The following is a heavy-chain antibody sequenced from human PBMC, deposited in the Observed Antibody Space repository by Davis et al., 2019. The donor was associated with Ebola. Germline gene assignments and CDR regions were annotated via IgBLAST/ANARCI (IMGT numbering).Heavy chain of an antibody. D-gene: IGHD6-19*01. V-gene: IGHV4-39*01. CDR3: ARGRIAVAGPMGAVDY. CDR1: GFSLSTSGMR. J-gene: IGHJ4*02. Sequence: SGPTLVKPTQTLTLTCTFSGFSLSTSGMRVSWIRQPPGKGLEWIGSIYYSGSTYYNPSLKSRVTISVDTSKNQFSLKLSSVTAADTAVYYCARGRIAVAGPMGAVDYWGQGTLVTVSS. CDR2: IYYSGST.